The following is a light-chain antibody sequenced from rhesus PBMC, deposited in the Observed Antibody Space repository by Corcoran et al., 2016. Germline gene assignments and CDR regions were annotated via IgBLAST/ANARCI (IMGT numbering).Light chain of an antibody. CDR3: LQHNSYPRT. J-gene: IGKJ1*01. CDR1: QGISSY. CDR2: DVS. Sequence: DIQMTQSPSSLSASVGDTVTITCRASQGISSYLNWFHQKPGKAPKLLIYDVSNLESGVPSRFSGSGSGTDFTLTISSLQPEDFAAYYCLQHNSYPRTFGQGTKVEIK. V-gene: IGKV1-28*03.